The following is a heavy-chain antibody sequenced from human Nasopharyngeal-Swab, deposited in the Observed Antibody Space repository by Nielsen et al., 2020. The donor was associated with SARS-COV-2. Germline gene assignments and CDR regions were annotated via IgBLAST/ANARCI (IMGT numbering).Heavy chain of an antibody. CDR1: GFTFSSYA. V-gene: IGHV3-30*04. CDR2: ISYDGSNK. J-gene: IGHJ4*02. Sequence: GESLKISCAASGFTFSSYAMHWVRQAPGKGLEWVAVISYDGSNKYYADSVTGRFTISRDNSKNTLYLQMNSLRAEDTSVYYCGRTAHWGQGTLVTVSS. CDR3: GRTAH.